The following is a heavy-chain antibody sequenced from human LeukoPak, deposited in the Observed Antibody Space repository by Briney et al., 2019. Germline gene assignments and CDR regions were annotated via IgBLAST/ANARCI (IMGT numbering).Heavy chain of an antibody. Sequence: SQTLSLTCAISGDSVSSNSATWNWIRQSPSRGPEWLGRTYYKSKWYSDYAVSVKSRITINSDTSKNHFSLQLNSVTPEDTAVYYCARVSSPWSPRDAFDIWGQGTMVTVSS. D-gene: IGHD1-26*01. CDR2: TYYKSKWYS. CDR3: ARVSSPWSPRDAFDI. CDR1: GDSVSSNSAT. V-gene: IGHV6-1*01. J-gene: IGHJ3*02.